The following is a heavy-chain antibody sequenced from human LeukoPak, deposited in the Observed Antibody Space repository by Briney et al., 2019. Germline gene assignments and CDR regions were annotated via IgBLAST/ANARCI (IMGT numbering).Heavy chain of an antibody. Sequence: SVKVSCKASGGTFSSYAISWVRQAPGQGLEWMGGIIPIFGTANYAQKFQGRVTITADESTSTAYMELSSLRSEDTVVYYCARWGANWGPFDYWGQGTLVTVSS. V-gene: IGHV1-69*13. J-gene: IGHJ4*02. CDR3: ARWGANWGPFDY. D-gene: IGHD7-27*01. CDR2: IIPIFGTA. CDR1: GGTFSSYA.